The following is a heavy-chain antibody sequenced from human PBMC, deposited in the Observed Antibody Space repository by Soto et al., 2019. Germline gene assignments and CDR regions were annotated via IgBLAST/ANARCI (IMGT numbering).Heavy chain of an antibody. CDR1: GGSISSYY. CDR3: ARGDGYINYYYYYGMDV. CDR2: IYYSGST. J-gene: IGHJ6*02. V-gene: IGHV4-59*01. D-gene: IGHD5-12*01. Sequence: TSETLSLTCTVSGGSISSYYWSWIRQPPGKGLEWIGYIYYSGSTNYNPSLKSRVTISVDTSKNQFSLKLSSVTAADTAVYYCARGDGYINYYYYYGMDVWGQGTTVTVSS.